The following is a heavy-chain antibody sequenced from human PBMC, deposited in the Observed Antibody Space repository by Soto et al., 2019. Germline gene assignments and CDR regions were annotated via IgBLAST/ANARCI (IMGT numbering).Heavy chain of an antibody. CDR1: GASIISSTYY. D-gene: IGHD3-10*01. CDR3: ARHKFYGSENWFDS. J-gene: IGHJ5*01. CDR2: VYYGGSA. Sequence: SETLSLTCTVSGASIISSTYYWVWIRRPPGKGLEWIGSVYYGGSAFYNPSLKSRVTISVDTAKNQFSLNLRSVTAADTAVYHCARHKFYGSENWFDSWGQGSLVTVSS. V-gene: IGHV4-39*01.